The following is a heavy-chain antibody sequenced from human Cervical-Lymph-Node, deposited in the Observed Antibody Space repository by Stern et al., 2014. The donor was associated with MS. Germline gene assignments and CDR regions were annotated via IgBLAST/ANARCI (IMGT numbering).Heavy chain of an antibody. J-gene: IGHJ6*02. CDR2: LHYSGTS. D-gene: IGHD3-16*01. CDR3: ATAPYHLLVPGLDV. Sequence: QVQLQESGPGLVKPSETLSLSCSVSGDTVTSGHYYWTWLRPAPGQGLEWIGNLHYSGTSNSNPSLKSRFSMSVDTSTNRVSLKLKSVTAADTAVYYCATAPYHLLVPGLDVWGQGTSVIVSS. CDR1: GDTVTSGHYY. V-gene: IGHV4-61*01.